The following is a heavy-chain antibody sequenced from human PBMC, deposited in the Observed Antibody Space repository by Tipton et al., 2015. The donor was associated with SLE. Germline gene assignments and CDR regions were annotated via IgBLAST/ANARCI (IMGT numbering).Heavy chain of an antibody. CDR1: GGSFSGYF. CDR3: ARFPDYDSSVP. V-gene: IGHV4-34*01. Sequence: TLSLTCAVYGGSFSGYFWSWIRQPPGKGLEWIGSIYYSGSTYYNPSLKSRVTISVDTSKNQFSLKLSSVTAADTAVYYCARFPDYDSSVPWGQGTLVTVSS. J-gene: IGHJ5*02. D-gene: IGHD3-22*01. CDR2: IYYSGST.